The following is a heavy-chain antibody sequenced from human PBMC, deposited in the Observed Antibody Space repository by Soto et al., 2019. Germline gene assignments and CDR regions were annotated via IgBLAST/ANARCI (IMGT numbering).Heavy chain of an antibody. Sequence: QVQLVESGGGVVQPGRSLRLSCAASGFTFSSYGMHWVRQAPGKGLEWVAVISYDGSNKYYADSVKGRFTISRDNSKNTLYLQMNSLRAEDTAVYYCAKDRVVRKYYYYGMDVWGQGTTVTVSS. D-gene: IGHD3-10*01. CDR3: AKDRVVRKYYYYGMDV. V-gene: IGHV3-30*18. CDR1: GFTFSSYG. CDR2: ISYDGSNK. J-gene: IGHJ6*02.